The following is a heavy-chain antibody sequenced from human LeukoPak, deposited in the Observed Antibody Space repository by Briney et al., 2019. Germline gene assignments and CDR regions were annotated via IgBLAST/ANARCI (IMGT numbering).Heavy chain of an antibody. D-gene: IGHD3-22*01. Sequence: GGSLRLSCAASGFTFSDYYMSWIRQAPGQGLEWVSYISSSGSTIYYADSVKGRFTISRDNAKNSLYLQMNSLRAEDTAVYYCARLSYYYDSSGPPSGAFDIWGQGTMVTVSS. V-gene: IGHV3-11*01. CDR2: ISSSGSTI. CDR3: ARLSYYYDSSGPPSGAFDI. CDR1: GFTFSDYY. J-gene: IGHJ3*02.